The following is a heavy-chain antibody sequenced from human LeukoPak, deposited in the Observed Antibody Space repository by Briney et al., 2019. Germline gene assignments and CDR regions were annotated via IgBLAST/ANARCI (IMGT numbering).Heavy chain of an antibody. J-gene: IGHJ4*02. Sequence: ASVTVSCKASGYIYTNYGINWVRQAPGQGLEWMGWINTYNGNTNYAPKLHGRVTMTTDTPTSTAYMELRSLRFDDTAIYYCARDPTPSDGDYPPDHFDYWGQGTLVTVSS. CDR3: ARDPTPSDGDYPPDHFDY. D-gene: IGHD4-17*01. V-gene: IGHV1-18*01. CDR2: INTYNGNT. CDR1: GYIYTNYG.